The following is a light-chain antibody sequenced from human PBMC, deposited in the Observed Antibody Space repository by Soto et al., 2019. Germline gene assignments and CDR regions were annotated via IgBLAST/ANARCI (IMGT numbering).Light chain of an antibody. J-gene: IGLJ3*02. Sequence: QSALPKPASVSGSPGQSITLSCAGTTNDFGSYNYVSWFQQHPGEAPKLIIFEVTHRPSGISTRFSGSKSGNTASLTISDLQAEDEALYYCSSYKFSTTLRVFGGGTKVTVL. CDR2: EVT. V-gene: IGLV2-14*01. CDR1: TNDFGSYNY. CDR3: SSYKFSTTLRV.